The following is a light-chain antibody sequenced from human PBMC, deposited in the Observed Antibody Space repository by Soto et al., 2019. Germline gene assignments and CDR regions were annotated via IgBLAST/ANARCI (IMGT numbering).Light chain of an antibody. V-gene: IGKV3-20*01. Sequence: EIVLTQSPATLSLSPGERATLSCRASQTVRYDYLAWYRHIPGQATSLLIYDSSTSAPGIADRFSGSGSGTDFTLTIGRLEPEDFAVYYCQHYGSSTAFGQGTKVDI. CDR2: DSS. J-gene: IGKJ1*01. CDR1: QTVRYDY. CDR3: QHYGSSTA.